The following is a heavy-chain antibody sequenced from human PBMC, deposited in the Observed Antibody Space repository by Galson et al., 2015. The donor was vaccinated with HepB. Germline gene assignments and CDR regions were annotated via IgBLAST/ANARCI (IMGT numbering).Heavy chain of an antibody. V-gene: IGHV2-70*11. J-gene: IGHJ6*02. CDR3: ARTPTGSCYYYGMDV. D-gene: IGHD2-15*01. CDR1: GFSLSTSGMC. Sequence: PALVKPTQTLTLTCTFSGFSLSTSGMCVSWIRQPPGKALEWLARIDWDDDKYYSTSLKTRLTNSKDTSKNQVVLTMTNMDPVDTATYYCARTPTGSCYYYGMDVWGQGTAVTVSS. CDR2: IDWDDDK.